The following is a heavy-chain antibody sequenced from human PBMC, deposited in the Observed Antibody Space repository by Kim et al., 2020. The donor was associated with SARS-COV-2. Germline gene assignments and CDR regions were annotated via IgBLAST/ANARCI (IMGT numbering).Heavy chain of an antibody. Sequence: GGSLRLSCAASGFTFSSYGMHWVRQAPGKGLEWVAVISYDGSNKYYADSVKGRFTISRDNSKNTLYLQMNSLRAEDTAVYYCAKPLRIGLELQDFYYYGMDVWGQGTTVTVSS. D-gene: IGHD1-7*01. CDR1: GFTFSSYG. J-gene: IGHJ6*02. CDR2: ISYDGSNK. V-gene: IGHV3-30*18. CDR3: AKPLRIGLELQDFYYYGMDV.